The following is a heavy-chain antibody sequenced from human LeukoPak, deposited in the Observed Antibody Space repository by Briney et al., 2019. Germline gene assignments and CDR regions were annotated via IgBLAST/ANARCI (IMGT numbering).Heavy chain of an antibody. V-gene: IGHV3-23*01. Sequence: QPGGSLRLSCAGSGLAVSSYPVSWVRQAPGKGLEWVSVMSGSGDSTYYADSVKGRFTISRDNSKNTLHLQMNSLRAEDTALYHCAKLSYYYGSGSYYRTPIDYWGQGSLVTVSS. D-gene: IGHD3-10*01. J-gene: IGHJ4*02. CDR3: AKLSYYYGSGSYYRTPIDY. CDR2: MSGSGDST. CDR1: GLAVSSYP.